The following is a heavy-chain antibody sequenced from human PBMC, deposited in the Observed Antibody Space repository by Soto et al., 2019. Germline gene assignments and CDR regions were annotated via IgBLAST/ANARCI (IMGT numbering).Heavy chain of an antibody. CDR1: GGSISSYY. J-gene: IGHJ3*02. Sequence: SETLSLTFTVSGGSISSYYWSWIRQPAGKGLEWIGRIYTSGSTNYNPSLKSRVTMSVDTSKNQFSLKLSSVTAADTAVYYCARVDRAGYCSGGSCEIGAFDIWGQGTMVTVSS. CDR2: IYTSGST. V-gene: IGHV4-4*07. CDR3: ARVDRAGYCSGGSCEIGAFDI. D-gene: IGHD2-15*01.